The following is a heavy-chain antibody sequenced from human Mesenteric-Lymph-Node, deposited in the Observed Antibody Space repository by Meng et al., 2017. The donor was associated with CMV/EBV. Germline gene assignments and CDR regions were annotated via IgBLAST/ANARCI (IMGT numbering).Heavy chain of an antibody. J-gene: IGHJ4*02. D-gene: IGHD5-24*01. V-gene: IGHV3-74*01. CDR1: GFTLTTYS. Sequence: GGSLRLSCAASGFTLTTYSMNWVRQAPGKGLVWVSRINSDGSIISDADSVKGRFTISRDNAKNTLYLQMNSLRAEDTAVYYCARGAGRDDYNPFDYWGQGTLVTVSS. CDR2: INSDGSII. CDR3: ARGAGRDDYNPFDY.